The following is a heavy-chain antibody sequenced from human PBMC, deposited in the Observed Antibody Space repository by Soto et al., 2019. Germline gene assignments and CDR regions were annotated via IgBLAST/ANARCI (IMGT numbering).Heavy chain of an antibody. D-gene: IGHD1-1*01. J-gene: IGHJ6*02. CDR1: GFTFSSYS. Sequence: GGSLRLSCAASGFTFSSYSMNWVRQAPGKGLEWVSYISSSSSTIYYADSVKGRFTISRDNAKNSLYLQMNSLRDEDTAVYYCVSYNLYYYYGMDVWGQGTTVTVSS. V-gene: IGHV3-48*02. CDR2: ISSSSSTI. CDR3: VSYNLYYYYGMDV.